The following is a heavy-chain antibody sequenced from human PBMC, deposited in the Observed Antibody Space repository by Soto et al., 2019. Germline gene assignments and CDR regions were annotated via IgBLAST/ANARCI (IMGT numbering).Heavy chain of an antibody. D-gene: IGHD2-8*01. CDR2: INPKSGGT. CDR3: ARGDSTDCSNGVCSFFYDHDMDV. Sequence: ASVKVSCKASGYSFTDYHIHWVRQAPGQGLEWLGRINPKSGGTSTAQKFQGWVTMTTDTSISTASMELTRLTSDDTAIYYCARGDSTDCSNGVCSFFYDHDMDVWGQGTTVTVSS. CDR1: GYSFTDYH. J-gene: IGHJ6*02. V-gene: IGHV1-2*04.